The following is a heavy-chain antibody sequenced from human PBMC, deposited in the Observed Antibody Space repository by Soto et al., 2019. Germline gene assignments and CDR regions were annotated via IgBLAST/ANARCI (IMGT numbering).Heavy chain of an antibody. CDR1: GYTFTSYA. V-gene: IGHV1-3*01. CDR2: INAGNGNT. D-gene: IGHD3-16*01. CDR3: AREQSGEIMTMTDAFDI. Sequence: QVQLVQSGAEVQKPGASVKVSCKASGYTFTSYAIHWVRQAPGPRLEWMGWINAGNGNTQYSQKFQGRVTSTRDTSASIAYMEVRSLRSEDTALYYCAREQSGEIMTMTDAFDIWGQGTMVTVSS. J-gene: IGHJ3*02.